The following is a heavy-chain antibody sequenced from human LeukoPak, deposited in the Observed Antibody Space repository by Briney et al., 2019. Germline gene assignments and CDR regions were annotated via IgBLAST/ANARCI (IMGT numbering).Heavy chain of an antibody. V-gene: IGHV3-30*18. D-gene: IGHD5-18*01. CDR2: ISYDGSNK. Sequence: PGGSLRLSCAAFGFTFSSYGMHWVRQAPGKGLEWVAVISYDGSNKYYADSVKGRFTISRDNSKNTLYLQMNSLRAEDTAVYYCAKHGGYSYGYSFDYWGQGTLVTVSS. CDR3: AKHGGYSYGYSFDY. J-gene: IGHJ4*02. CDR1: GFTFSSYG.